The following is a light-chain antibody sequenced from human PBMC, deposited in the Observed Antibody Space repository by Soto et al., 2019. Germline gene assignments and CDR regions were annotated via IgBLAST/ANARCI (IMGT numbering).Light chain of an antibody. V-gene: IGLV2-11*01. CDR3: CSYAGDSLGV. CDR1: SSDVGGSNL. Sequence: QSALTQPRSVSGSPGQSVTISCTGTSSDVGGSNLVSWYQQHAGRAPKLVIYDVIKRPSGVPDRFAGSKSGNTGSLPICGLEVEDGADYYCCSYAGDSLGVFRGGTKLTVL. J-gene: IGLJ3*02. CDR2: DVI.